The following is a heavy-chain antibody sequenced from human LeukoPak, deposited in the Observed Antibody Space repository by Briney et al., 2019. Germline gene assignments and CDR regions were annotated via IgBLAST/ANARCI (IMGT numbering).Heavy chain of an antibody. J-gene: IGHJ6*02. V-gene: IGHV3-7*01. CDR1: GFTFSDSW. CDR3: ATYTHWVAGDV. Sequence: GGSLRLSCAASGFTFSDSWMSWVRQAPGKGLAWVANMNQDGSAKGYVDSVKGRSTISRDNARNSLYLQMSSLRPEDTAVYYCATYTHWVAGDVWGQGTTLTVSS. D-gene: IGHD3-16*01. CDR2: MNQDGSAK.